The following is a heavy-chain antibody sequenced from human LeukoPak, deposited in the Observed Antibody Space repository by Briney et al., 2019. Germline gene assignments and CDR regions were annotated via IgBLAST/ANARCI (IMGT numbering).Heavy chain of an antibody. J-gene: IGHJ4*02. V-gene: IGHV4-39*01. CDR1: GGSISSSSYY. Sequence: SETLSLTCTVSGGSISSSSYYWGWIRQPPGKGLEWIGSIYYSGSTYYNPSLKSRVTISVDTSKNQFSLKLSSVTAADTAVYYCASSTGQIAAAPYYFDYWGQGTLVTVSS. CDR3: ASSTGQIAAAPYYFDY. D-gene: IGHD6-13*01. CDR2: IYYSGST.